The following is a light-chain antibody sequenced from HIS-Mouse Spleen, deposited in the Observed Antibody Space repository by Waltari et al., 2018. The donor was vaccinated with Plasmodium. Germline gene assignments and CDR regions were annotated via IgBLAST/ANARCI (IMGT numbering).Light chain of an antibody. CDR3: CSYAGSSTFV. CDR2: EGS. J-gene: IGLJ3*02. CDR1: SSDVGSYNL. Sequence: QSALTQPASVSGSPGQSITISCTGTSSDVGSYNLFSWDQQHPGKAPKLMIYEGSKRPSGVSNRFSGSKSGNTASLTISGLQAEDEADYYCCSYAGSSTFVFGGGTKLTVL. V-gene: IGLV2-23*03.